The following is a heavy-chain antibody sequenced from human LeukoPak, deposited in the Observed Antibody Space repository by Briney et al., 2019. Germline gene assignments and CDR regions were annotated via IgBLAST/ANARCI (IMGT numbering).Heavy chain of an antibody. CDR3: TRGAEYYAIWRGYAGYSDY. V-gene: IGHV4-38-2*02. J-gene: IGHJ4*02. CDR2: IYHRGST. Sequence: SETLSLTCTVSGYSISNGYYWGWIRQPPGKGLEWVGSIYHRGSTYYNPSLRSRVTISLDRSKKKFSLKLTSVTAADTAVYFCTRGAEYYAIWRGYAGYSDYWGQGISVTVSS. CDR1: GYSISNGYY. D-gene: IGHD3-3*01.